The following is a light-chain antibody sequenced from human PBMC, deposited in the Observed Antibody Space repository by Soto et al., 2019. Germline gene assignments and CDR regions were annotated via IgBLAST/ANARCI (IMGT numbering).Light chain of an antibody. CDR1: QSVSGRY. CDR2: GAS. V-gene: IGKV3-20*01. J-gene: IGKJ4*01. Sequence: EIVLRQSPGTLSLSPGEGATLSCRASQSVSGRYLAWYQHKRGQAPRVFIYGASKRVAGVPDRFSGTGSDTEFTLTISRREPDDVAVDYCQHYCTSGLTFGGGTKVEI. CDR3: QHYCTSGLT.